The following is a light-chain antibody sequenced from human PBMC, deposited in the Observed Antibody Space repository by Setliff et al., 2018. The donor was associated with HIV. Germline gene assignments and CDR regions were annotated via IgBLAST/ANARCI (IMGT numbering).Light chain of an antibody. V-gene: IGLV2-23*02. CDR1: SSDVVAYNL. J-gene: IGLJ1*01. CDR3: CSYITSNYSYV. CDR2: EVS. Sequence: QAALTQPASVSGSPGQSITISCTGPSSDVVAYNLVSWYQHHPGKAPKVIIYEVSERPSGVSSRFFGSQSGDTSSLTILGLRAADEADYSCCSYITSNYSYVFGTGTKVTVL.